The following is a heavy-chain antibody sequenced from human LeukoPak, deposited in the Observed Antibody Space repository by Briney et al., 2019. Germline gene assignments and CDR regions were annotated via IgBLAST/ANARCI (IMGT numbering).Heavy chain of an antibody. CDR3: AKKVPANWGSYFDY. CDR1: GFTFSSYA. Sequence: GGSLRLSCAASGFTFSSYAMSWVRQAPGKGLEWVSAISGSGDSTYSTDSVKGRFTISRDNSKNTLYLQMNSLRAEDTAVYYCAKKVPANWGSYFDYWAREPWSPSPQ. D-gene: IGHD7-27*01. J-gene: IGHJ4*02. V-gene: IGHV3-23*01. CDR2: ISGSGDST.